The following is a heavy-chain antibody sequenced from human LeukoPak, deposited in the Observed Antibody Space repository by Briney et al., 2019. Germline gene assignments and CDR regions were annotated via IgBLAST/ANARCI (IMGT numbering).Heavy chain of an antibody. Sequence: RSSETLSLTCTVSGGSISSRSYYWGWIRQPPGKGLGWIGNIYYSGSTYFNPSLKSRVTISVDTSKNQFSLKLSSVTAADTALYYCARGASVVVTANPDYYFDFWGQGTLVTVSS. V-gene: IGHV4-39*01. CDR1: GGSISSRSYY. J-gene: IGHJ4*02. D-gene: IGHD2-21*02. CDR3: ARGASVVVTANPDYYFDF. CDR2: IYYSGST.